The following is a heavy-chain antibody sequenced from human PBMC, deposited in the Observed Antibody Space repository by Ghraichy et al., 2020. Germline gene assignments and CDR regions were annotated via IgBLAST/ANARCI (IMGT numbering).Heavy chain of an antibody. J-gene: IGHJ5*02. Sequence: GGSLRLSCAASGFTFSSYAMTWVRQAPGKGLEWVSAISGGGGSTYYADSVKGRFTISRDNSKNTLYLQMNSLRAEDTAVYYCAKLTYDFWSGYSDWFDPWGQGTLVTVSS. CDR2: ISGGGGST. CDR1: GFTFSSYA. V-gene: IGHV3-23*01. D-gene: IGHD3-3*01. CDR3: AKLTYDFWSGYSDWFDP.